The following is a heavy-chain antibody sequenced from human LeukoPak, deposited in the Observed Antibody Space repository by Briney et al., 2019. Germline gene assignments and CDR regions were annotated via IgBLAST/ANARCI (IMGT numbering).Heavy chain of an antibody. J-gene: IGHJ4*01. CDR1: GYSISSGFY. Sequence: KTSETLSLTCTVSGYSISSGFYWGWVRQPPGKGLEWIGTISHSGSAYYNPSLKSRVSISLDTSKNQFSLKVSSVTAADTAVYYCARSFWSGYYAFDYWGHGTLVTVSS. D-gene: IGHD3-3*01. CDR2: ISHSGSA. CDR3: ARSFWSGYYAFDY. V-gene: IGHV4-38-2*02.